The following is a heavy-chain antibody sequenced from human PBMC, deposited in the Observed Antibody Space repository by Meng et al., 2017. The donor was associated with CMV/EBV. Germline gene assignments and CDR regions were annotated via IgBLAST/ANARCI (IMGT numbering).Heavy chain of an antibody. Sequence: SGGTFSSYAISWVRQAPGQGLEWMGGIIPIFGTANYAQKFQGRVTITTDESTSTAYMELSSLRSEDTAVYYCARDSIVSEGSWYGFDYWGQGTLVTVSS. J-gene: IGHJ4*02. CDR2: IIPIFGTA. D-gene: IGHD6-13*01. CDR1: GGTFSSYA. V-gene: IGHV1-69*05. CDR3: ARDSIVSEGSWYGFDY.